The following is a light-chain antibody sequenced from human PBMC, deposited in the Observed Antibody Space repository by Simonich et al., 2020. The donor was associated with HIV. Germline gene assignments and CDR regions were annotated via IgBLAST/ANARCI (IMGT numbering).Light chain of an antibody. CDR3: AAWDDSLNGVV. V-gene: IGLV1-44*01. J-gene: IGLJ2*01. CDR2: SNN. CDR1: SSNIGDNP. Sequence: QSVLTQPPSASGTPGQRVTISCSGSSSNIGDNPVNWYQQLPGTAPKLLIYSNNQRPSGVPARFSGSKSGTSASLAISGLQSEDEADYYCAAWDDSLNGVVFGGGTKLTVL.